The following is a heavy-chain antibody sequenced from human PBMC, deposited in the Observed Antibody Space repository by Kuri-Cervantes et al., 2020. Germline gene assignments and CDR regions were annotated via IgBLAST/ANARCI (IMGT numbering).Heavy chain of an antibody. CDR1: GYTFTSYD. CDR3: ARDPYVEHDYGDYNYWYFDL. Sequence: ASVKVSCKASGYTFTSYDINWVRQATGQGLEWMGWMNPNSGNTGYAQKFQGRVTMTRNTSISTAYMELSSLRSEDTAVYYCARDPYVEHDYGDYNYWYFDLWGRGTLVTVSS. CDR2: MNPNSGNT. J-gene: IGHJ2*01. V-gene: IGHV1-8*01. D-gene: IGHD4-17*01.